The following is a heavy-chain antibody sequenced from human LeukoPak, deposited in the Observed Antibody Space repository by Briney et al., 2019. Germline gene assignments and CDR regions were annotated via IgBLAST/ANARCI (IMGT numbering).Heavy chain of an antibody. D-gene: IGHD1-26*01. Sequence: ASVKVSCKASGYTFTSYYMHWVRQAPGQGLEWMGIINPSGGSTSYAQKFQGRVTMTRDTSTSTVYMELSSLRSEDTAVYYCARMASEVGARLYYFDYWGQGTLVTVSS. J-gene: IGHJ4*02. CDR3: ARMASEVGARLYYFDY. V-gene: IGHV1-46*01. CDR1: GYTFTSYY. CDR2: INPSGGST.